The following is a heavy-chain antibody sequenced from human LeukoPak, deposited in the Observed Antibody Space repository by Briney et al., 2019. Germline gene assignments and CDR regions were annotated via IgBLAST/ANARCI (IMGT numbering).Heavy chain of an antibody. CDR1: GFTFSSYA. CDR3: ARDGSGGSGLYYYYYMDV. Sequence: GGSLRLSCAASGFTFSSYAMYWVRQAPGKGLEWVAVISYDGSDKFYADSVKGRFTISRDSSKNTLYLQMNSLRPEDTAVYYCARDGSGGSGLYYYYYMDVWGKGTTVTVSS. V-gene: IGHV3-30*04. CDR2: ISYDGSDK. D-gene: IGHD2-15*01. J-gene: IGHJ6*03.